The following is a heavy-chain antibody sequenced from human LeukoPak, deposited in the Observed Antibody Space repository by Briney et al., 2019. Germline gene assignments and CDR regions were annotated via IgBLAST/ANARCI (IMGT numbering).Heavy chain of an antibody. V-gene: IGHV4-38-2*01. CDR2: ITHSGNT. Sequence: LETLSLTCAVSGFSISSTYYGAWIRQTPGKGLEWIATITHSGNTYYISSLESRLTISLDTSKRHFSLRLTSVTAADTAVYYCARINAPVATFDYWGLGTLVAVSS. CDR3: ARINAPVATFDY. J-gene: IGHJ4*02. D-gene: IGHD2-21*01. CDR1: GFSISSTYY.